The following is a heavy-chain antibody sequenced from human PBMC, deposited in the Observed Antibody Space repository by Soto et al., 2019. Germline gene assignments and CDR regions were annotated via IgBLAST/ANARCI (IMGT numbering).Heavy chain of an antibody. D-gene: IGHD4-17*01. V-gene: IGHV3-23*01. CDR1: GFGFSTHA. Sequence: GGSLRLSCAASGFGFSTHALSWVRQARGKGLEWLSSITNTGITTHYADSVKGRFTISRENSRNTLHLQMNTLRVDDTAVYYCAHGFDYGDTKHIDPWGQGTLVTVSS. CDR2: ITNTGITT. J-gene: IGHJ5*02. CDR3: AHGFDYGDTKHIDP.